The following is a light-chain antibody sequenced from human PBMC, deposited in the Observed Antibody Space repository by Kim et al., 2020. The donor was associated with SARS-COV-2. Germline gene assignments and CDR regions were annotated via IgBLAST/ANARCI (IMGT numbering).Light chain of an antibody. J-gene: IGKJ4*01. CDR1: QSIRNL. Sequence: DIQMTQSPSSLSASVGDRVTITCRASQSIRNLLNWYQQTPGKAPKLLIYAASTLQSGVSSRFSGNGSGTDFTLTINSLETADFATYYCQQSFTSPALTFGGGTKVEI. CDR2: AAS. CDR3: QQSFTSPALT. V-gene: IGKV1-39*01.